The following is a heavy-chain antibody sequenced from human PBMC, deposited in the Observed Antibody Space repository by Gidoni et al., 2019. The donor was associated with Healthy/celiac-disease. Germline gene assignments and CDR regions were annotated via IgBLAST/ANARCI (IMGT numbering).Heavy chain of an antibody. CDR2: IYHSGST. Sequence: QVQLQESGPGLVQPSGTLSLTCAVSGGSISSSNWWSWVRQPPGKGLEWIGEIYHSGSTNYNPSLKSRVTISVDKSKNQFSLKLSSVTAADTAVYYCAREPYDYVWGSYRQDAFDIWGQGTMVTVSS. CDR1: GGSISSSNW. CDR3: AREPYDYVWGSYRQDAFDI. J-gene: IGHJ3*02. V-gene: IGHV4-4*02. D-gene: IGHD3-16*02.